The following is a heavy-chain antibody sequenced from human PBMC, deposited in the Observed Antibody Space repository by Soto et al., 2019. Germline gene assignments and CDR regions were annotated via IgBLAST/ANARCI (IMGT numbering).Heavy chain of an antibody. CDR1: GYTFTSYD. CDR2: MNPNSGNT. V-gene: IGHV1-8*01. D-gene: IGHD6-19*01. J-gene: IGHJ4*02. Sequence: GASVKVSCKASGYTFTSYDINWVRQATGQGLEWMGWMNPNSGNTGYAQKFQGRVTMTRNTSISTAYMELSSLRSEGTAVYYCARGLGIAVAGRAALGYWGQGTLVTVSS. CDR3: ARGLGIAVAGRAALGY.